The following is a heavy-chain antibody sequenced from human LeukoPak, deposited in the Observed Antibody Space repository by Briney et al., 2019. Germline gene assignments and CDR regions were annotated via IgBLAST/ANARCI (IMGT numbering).Heavy chain of an antibody. CDR3: ARVPGSSWYDY. CDR1: GFTFSRYA. CDR2: ISGSGGST. D-gene: IGHD6-13*01. Sequence: GSLRLSCAASGFTFSRYAMSWVRQAPGKGLEWVSAISGSGGSTYYADSAKGRFTISRDNSKNTLYLQMNSLRAEDTAVYYCARVPGSSWYDYWGQGTLVTVSS. V-gene: IGHV3-23*01. J-gene: IGHJ4*02.